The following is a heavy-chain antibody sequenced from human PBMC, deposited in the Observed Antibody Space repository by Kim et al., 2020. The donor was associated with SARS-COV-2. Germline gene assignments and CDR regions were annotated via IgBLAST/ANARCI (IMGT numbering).Heavy chain of an antibody. Sequence: SETLSLTCTVSGRAISSSSYYWGWILQLPGKGLEWIESIYYIGSTYYNPSPKRLVTLSVNTSQNQFSLKLSSVTAADTAVYYCGRHRTGIAGAFDLWGQGTMVTVSS. CDR1: GRAISSSSYY. CDR3: GRHRTGIAGAFDL. J-gene: IGHJ3*01. V-gene: IGHV4-39*01. D-gene: IGHD1-1*01. CDR2: IYYIGST.